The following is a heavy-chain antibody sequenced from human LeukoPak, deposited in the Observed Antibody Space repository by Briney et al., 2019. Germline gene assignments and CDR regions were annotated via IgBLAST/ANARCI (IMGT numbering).Heavy chain of an antibody. CDR1: GGSISSYY. D-gene: IGHD4-17*01. V-gene: IGHV4-59*01. CDR3: ARGSPPYGDPPYYHYYYGMDV. Sequence: SETLSLTCTVSGGSISSYYWSWIRQPPGKGLEWIGYIYYSGSTNYNPSLKSRVTISVDTSKNQFSLKLSSVTAADTAVYYCARGSPPYGDPPYYHYYYGMDVWGQGTTVTVSS. J-gene: IGHJ6*02. CDR2: IYYSGST.